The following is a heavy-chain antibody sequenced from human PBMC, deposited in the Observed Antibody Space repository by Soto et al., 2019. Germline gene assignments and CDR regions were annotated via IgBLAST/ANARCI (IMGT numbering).Heavy chain of an antibody. CDR3: ARDFLGVAGSYYYYGMDV. CDR2: INPNSGGT. J-gene: IGHJ6*02. CDR1: GYTFTGYY. D-gene: IGHD6-19*01. Sequence: ASVKVSCKASGYTFTGYYMHWVRQAPGQGLEWMGWINPNSGGTNYAQKFQARVTMTRDTSISTAYMELSRLRPDDTAVYYCARDFLGVAGSYYYYGMDVWGQGTTVTVSS. V-gene: IGHV1-2*02.